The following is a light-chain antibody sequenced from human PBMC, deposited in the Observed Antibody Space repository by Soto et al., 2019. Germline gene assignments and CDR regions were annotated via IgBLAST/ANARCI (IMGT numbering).Light chain of an antibody. Sequence: QSVLTQPLSASASPGQRVTISCSGGSSNIGSNTVAWYQHLPGTAPPRLIFTADQRPSGVPGRFSGSKSGTSASLAISGLQSEDEGDYYCSAWDNSLNGYVFGPGTKLTVL. CDR2: TAD. CDR1: SSNIGSNT. J-gene: IGLJ1*01. CDR3: SAWDNSLNGYV. V-gene: IGLV1-44*01.